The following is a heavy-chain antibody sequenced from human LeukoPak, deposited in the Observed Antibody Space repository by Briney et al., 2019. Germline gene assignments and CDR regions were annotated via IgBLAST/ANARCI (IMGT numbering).Heavy chain of an antibody. CDR2: IRNDGSIK. Sequence: GGSLSFSCPGPGLPLSHFAMTWVGKVPAKGLEGVAFIRNDGSIKFFADSVKGRVAISRDNSKNTLYLQMNSLRVEDTALYYCAKDTPRPYFDYWGQGTLVTVSS. J-gene: IGHJ4*02. CDR3: AKDTPRPYFDY. V-gene: IGHV3-30*02. CDR1: GLPLSHFA.